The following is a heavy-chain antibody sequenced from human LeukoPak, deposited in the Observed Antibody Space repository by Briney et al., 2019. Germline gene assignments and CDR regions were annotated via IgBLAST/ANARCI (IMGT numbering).Heavy chain of an antibody. Sequence: ASVKVSCKTSGYSFNDYYLHWVRQAPGQGLEWMGWINPNSGRTRYAPKFQGRVTLTTDTSITTPYMELSSLISGDTALYYCARDSSDILTGYYHFWGQGTLVTVSS. D-gene: IGHD3-9*01. J-gene: IGHJ4*02. CDR1: GYSFNDYY. CDR2: INPNSGRT. V-gene: IGHV1-2*02. CDR3: ARDSSDILTGYYHF.